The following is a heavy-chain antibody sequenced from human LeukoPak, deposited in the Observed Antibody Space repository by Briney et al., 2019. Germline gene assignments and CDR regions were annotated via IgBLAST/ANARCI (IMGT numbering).Heavy chain of an antibody. J-gene: IGHJ4*02. V-gene: IGHV1-69*05. CDR3: ARDRDYYDSSGYYLDY. CDR2: IIPIFGTA. CDR1: GGTFSSYA. D-gene: IGHD3-22*01. Sequence: SVKVSCKASGGTFSSYAISWARQAPGQGLEWMGGIIPIFGTANYARKFQGRVTITTDESTSTAYMELSSLRSEDTAVYYCARDRDYYDSSGYYLDYWGQGTLVTVSS.